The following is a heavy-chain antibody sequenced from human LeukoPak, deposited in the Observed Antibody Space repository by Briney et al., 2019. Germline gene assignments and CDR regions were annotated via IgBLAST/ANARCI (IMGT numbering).Heavy chain of an antibody. D-gene: IGHD3-22*01. CDR2: IRYDGSNK. V-gene: IGHV3-30*02. CDR3: AKDIDSFGYFDY. J-gene: IGHJ4*02. CDR1: GFTFSSYG. Sequence: GGSLRLSCAASGFTFSSYGMHWVRQAPGKGLEWVAFIRYDGSNKYYADSAKGRFTISRDNSKNTLYLQMNSLRAEDTAVYYCAKDIDSFGYFDYWGQGTLVTVSS.